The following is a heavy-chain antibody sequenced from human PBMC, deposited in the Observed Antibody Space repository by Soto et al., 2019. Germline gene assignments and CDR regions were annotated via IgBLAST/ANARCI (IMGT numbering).Heavy chain of an antibody. CDR2: IYHSGST. V-gene: IGHV4-31*03. J-gene: IGHJ6*02. D-gene: IGHD6-25*01. CDR3: ARGYSSDYYYSGLDV. Sequence: SETLSLTCTVSGGSISSGGYYWSWIRQHPGKGLECIGYIYHSGSTYYNPSLESRVTISVDTSKSQFSLSLSSVTAADTAVYYCARGYSSDYYYSGLDVWGQGTTVTVSS. CDR1: GGSISSGGYY.